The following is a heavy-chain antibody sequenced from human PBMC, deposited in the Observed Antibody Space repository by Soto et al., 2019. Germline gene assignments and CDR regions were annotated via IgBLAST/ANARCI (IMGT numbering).Heavy chain of an antibody. CDR3: ARANAPTLPLDY. Sequence: SETLSLTCTVSGGSIRNVYWSWIRQSPGKRLEWIGFIFHSGNAKYNPSLKSRVTISVDTSKNQFSLSLDSVTAADTAVYFCARANAPTLPLDYWGQGTLVTVSS. J-gene: IGHJ4*01. D-gene: IGHD2-15*01. V-gene: IGHV4-59*01. CDR2: IFHSGNA. CDR1: GGSIRNVY.